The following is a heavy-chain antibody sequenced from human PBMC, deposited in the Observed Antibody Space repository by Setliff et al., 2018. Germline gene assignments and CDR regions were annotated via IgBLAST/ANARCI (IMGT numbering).Heavy chain of an antibody. Sequence: SETLSLTCNVSGASVSSHYWGWVRQPPGKGLEWIGNIYFGGNTYFNPSFKSRVTMSIDTSNSQFSLKLSSVTAADTAIYYCARDASASDGRNAFDIWGQGTMVT. J-gene: IGHJ3*02. D-gene: IGHD1-26*01. CDR3: ARDASASDGRNAFDI. CDR1: GASVSSHY. V-gene: IGHV4-39*07. CDR2: IYFGGNT.